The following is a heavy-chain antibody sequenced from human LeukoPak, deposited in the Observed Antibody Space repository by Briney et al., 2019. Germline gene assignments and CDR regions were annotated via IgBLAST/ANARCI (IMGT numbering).Heavy chain of an antibody. Sequence: GGSLRLSCAASGFTFSSYEMNWVRQAPGKGLEWVSYISSSSSIIYYADSVKGRFTISRDNAKNSLYLQMNSLRAEDTAVYYCARDHGYSYGYGDAFDIWGQGTMVTVSS. D-gene: IGHD5-18*01. J-gene: IGHJ3*02. V-gene: IGHV3-48*01. CDR2: ISSSSSII. CDR3: ARDHGYSYGYGDAFDI. CDR1: GFTFSSYE.